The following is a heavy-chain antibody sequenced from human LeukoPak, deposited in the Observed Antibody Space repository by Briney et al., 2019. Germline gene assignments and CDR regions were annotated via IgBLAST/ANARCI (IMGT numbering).Heavy chain of an antibody. Sequence: GGSLRLSCAASGFTFSSYAMRWVRQARGKGLECVSPISGSCGSTSYADSVKGRFTISRDNSKNTLFLQMNSLRADDTAIYYCAKLGAAGGTYYMDVWGKGTTVTVSS. J-gene: IGHJ6*03. CDR2: ISGSCGST. D-gene: IGHD6-13*01. CDR3: AKLGAAGGTYYMDV. V-gene: IGHV3-23*01. CDR1: GFTFSSYA.